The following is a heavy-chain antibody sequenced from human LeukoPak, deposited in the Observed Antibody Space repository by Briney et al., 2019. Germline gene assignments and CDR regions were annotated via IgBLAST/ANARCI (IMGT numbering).Heavy chain of an antibody. CDR1: GFTFNSYG. J-gene: IGHJ4*02. D-gene: IGHD3-9*01. V-gene: IGHV3-23*01. CDR3: AKSHYDILTGSY. CDR2: ISGSGGST. Sequence: GSLRLSCAASGFTFNSYGMSWVRQAPGKGLEWVSAISGSGGSTYYADSVKGRFTISRDNSKNTLYLQMNSLRAEDTAVYYCAKSHYDILTGSYWGQGTLVTVSS.